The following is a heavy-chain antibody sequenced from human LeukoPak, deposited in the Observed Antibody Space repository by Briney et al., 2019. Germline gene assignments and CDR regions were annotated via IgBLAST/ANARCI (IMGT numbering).Heavy chain of an antibody. Sequence: ASVKVSCKASGYTFTSYYMHWVRQAPGQGLEWMGIINPSGGSTSYAQKFQGRVTMTRDTSTSTVYMELSSLRSDDTAVYYCARADSSSWYSNSFDYWGQGTLVTVSS. CDR2: INPSGGST. D-gene: IGHD6-13*01. CDR1: GYTFTSYY. J-gene: IGHJ4*02. V-gene: IGHV1-46*01. CDR3: ARADSSSWYSNSFDY.